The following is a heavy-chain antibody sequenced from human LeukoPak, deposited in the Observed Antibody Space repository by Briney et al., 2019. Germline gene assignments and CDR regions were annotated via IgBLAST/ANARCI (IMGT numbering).Heavy chain of an antibody. CDR1: GFTFSSYG. V-gene: IGHV3-33*06. D-gene: IGHD2-2*01. CDR2: IWYDGSNK. Sequence: GRSLRLSCAASGFTFSSYGMPWVRQAPGKGLEWVAVIWYDGSNKYYADSVKGRFTISRDNSKNTLYLQMNSLRAEDTAVYYCAKAPRSRYCSSTSCYSYYYMDVWGKGTTVTVSS. J-gene: IGHJ6*03. CDR3: AKAPRSRYCSSTSCYSYYYMDV.